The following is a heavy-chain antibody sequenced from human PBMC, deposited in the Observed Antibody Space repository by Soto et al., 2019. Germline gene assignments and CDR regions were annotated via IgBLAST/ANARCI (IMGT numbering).Heavy chain of an antibody. CDR3: ARAFVSNYYMDV. J-gene: IGHJ6*03. CDR1: SGSISSSNW. Sequence: SETLSLTCAVSSGSISSSNWWSWVRQPPGKGLEWIGEIYHSGGTNYNPSLKSRVTISVDKSKNQFSLKLSSVTAADTAVYYCARAFVSNYYMDVWGKGTTVTVSS. V-gene: IGHV4-4*02. CDR2: IYHSGGT.